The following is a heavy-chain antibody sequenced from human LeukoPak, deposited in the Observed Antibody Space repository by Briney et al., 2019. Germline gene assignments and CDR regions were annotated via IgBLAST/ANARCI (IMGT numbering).Heavy chain of an antibody. D-gene: IGHD3-9*01. CDR1: GFTFSSYA. Sequence: GGSLRLSCAASGFTFSSYAMHWVRQAPGKGLEWVAVISYDGSNKYYADSVKGRFTISRDNSKNTLYLQMNSLRAEDTAVYYCARDGDYDILTGYPSYFDYWGQGTLVTVSS. V-gene: IGHV3-30-3*01. CDR2: ISYDGSNK. CDR3: ARDGDYDILTGYPSYFDY. J-gene: IGHJ4*02.